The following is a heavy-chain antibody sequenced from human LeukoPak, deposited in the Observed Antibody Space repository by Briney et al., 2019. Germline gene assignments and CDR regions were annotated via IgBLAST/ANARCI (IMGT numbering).Heavy chain of an antibody. D-gene: IGHD3-22*01. CDR3: ARGNYYDSSGYFDY. CDR2: ISSSSSTI. J-gene: IGHJ4*02. V-gene: IGHV3-48*01. Sequence: GGSLRLSCAASGFTFSSYSMNWVRQAPGKGLERASYISSSSSTIYYADSVKGRFTISRDNAKNSLYLQMNSLRAEDTAVYYCARGNYYDSSGYFDYWGQGTLVTVSS. CDR1: GFTFSSYS.